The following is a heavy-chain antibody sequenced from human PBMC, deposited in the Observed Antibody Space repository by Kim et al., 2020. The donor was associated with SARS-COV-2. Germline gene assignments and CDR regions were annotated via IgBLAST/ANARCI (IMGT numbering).Heavy chain of an antibody. V-gene: IGHV3-7*03. D-gene: IGHD2-2*01. CDR3: ARVSTSSDAFDI. J-gene: IGHJ3*02. Sequence: YYLDSLKCRFTVSRDNAKNSLYLQMNSLRAEDTAVYYCARVSTSSDAFDIWGQGTMVTVSS.